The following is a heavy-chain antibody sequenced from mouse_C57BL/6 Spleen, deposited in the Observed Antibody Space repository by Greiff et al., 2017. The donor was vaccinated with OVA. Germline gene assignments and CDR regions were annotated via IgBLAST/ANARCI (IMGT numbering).Heavy chain of an antibody. CDR2: IYPGSGST. Sequence: QVQLKQPGAELVKPGASVKMSCKASGYTFTSYWITWVKQRPGQGLEWIGDIYPGSGSTNYTEKFKSKATLTVDTSSSTAYMQLSSLTSEDSAVYYCARAGDYYGSSYYFDYWGQGTTLTVSS. J-gene: IGHJ2*01. D-gene: IGHD1-1*01. V-gene: IGHV1-55*01. CDR3: ARAGDYYGSSYYFDY. CDR1: GYTFTSYW.